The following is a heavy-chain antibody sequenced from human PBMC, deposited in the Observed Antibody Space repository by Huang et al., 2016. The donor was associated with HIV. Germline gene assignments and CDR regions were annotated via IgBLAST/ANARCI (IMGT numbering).Heavy chain of an antibody. CDR1: GGSISSYY. J-gene: IGHJ2*01. D-gene: IGHD6-19*01. Sequence: QVQLQESGPGLVKPSETLSLTCTVSGGSISSYYWSWIRQPAGQGLEWIGRIYTSGSTNDNPSLKSRVTMSVDTSKNQCSRKLSSVTAADTAVYYCARDRGAVAWWYFDLWGRGTLVTVSS. V-gene: IGHV4-4*07. CDR2: IYTSGST. CDR3: ARDRGAVAWWYFDL.